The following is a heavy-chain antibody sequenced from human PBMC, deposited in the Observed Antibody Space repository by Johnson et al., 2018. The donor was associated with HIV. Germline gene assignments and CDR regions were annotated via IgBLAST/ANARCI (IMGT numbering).Heavy chain of an antibody. J-gene: IGHJ3*02. Sequence: VQLVESGGGVVRPGGSLRLSCAASGFTFSNAWMSWVRQAPGKGLEWVGRIKSKANSYATVYSASVKGRFTISRDNSKNMTNLQMNGLSDEDTADYYCVRDQGSGWPTNAFDIWGRGTRVTVSS. CDR2: IKSKANSYAT. D-gene: IGHD6-19*01. V-gene: IGHV3-73*01. CDR1: GFTFSNAW. CDR3: VRDQGSGWPTNAFDI.